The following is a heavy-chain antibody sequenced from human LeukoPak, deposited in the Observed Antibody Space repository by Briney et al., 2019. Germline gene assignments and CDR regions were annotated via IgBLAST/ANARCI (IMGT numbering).Heavy chain of an antibody. Sequence: PGGSLRLSCAASGFIFSTHGMHWVRQAPGKGLEWVSLISYDGSTKYYADSVKGRFTISRDNSKSTLYLQLNSLRAEDTAVYYCAKDRHFYGAGTYYNLDYWGQGTLVTASS. J-gene: IGHJ4*02. V-gene: IGHV3-30*18. D-gene: IGHD3-10*01. CDR3: AKDRHFYGAGTYYNLDY. CDR1: GFIFSTHG. CDR2: ISYDGSTK.